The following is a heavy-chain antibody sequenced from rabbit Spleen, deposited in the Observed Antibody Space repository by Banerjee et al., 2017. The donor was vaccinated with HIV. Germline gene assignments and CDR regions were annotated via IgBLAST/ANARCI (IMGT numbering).Heavy chain of an antibody. D-gene: IGHD8-1*01. J-gene: IGHJ6*01. CDR2: MYTGNGKN. CDR3: ARDTGSSFSSYGMDL. CDR1: GFSFSSNYD. V-gene: IGHV1S40*01. Sequence: VESGGGLVKPGTSLTLICTASGFSFSSNYDMCWVRQAPGKGLEWIGCMYTGNGKNYCASWAKGRFTISKASSTTVTLQMTSLTVADAATYFCARDTGSSFSSYGMDLWGPGTLVTVS.